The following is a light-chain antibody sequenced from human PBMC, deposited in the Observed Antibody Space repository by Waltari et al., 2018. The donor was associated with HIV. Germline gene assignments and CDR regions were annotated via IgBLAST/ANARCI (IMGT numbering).Light chain of an antibody. CDR2: GVN. CDR1: SRDVGAYNF. J-gene: IGLJ2*01. V-gene: IGLV2-8*01. Sequence: QSALTQPPSASGSPGQSVTFSCTGTSRDVGAYNFVSRYQQHPAKAPKLSIYGVNQRPSGVPDRFSGSKSGNTASLTVSGLQADDEADYYCSSYAGPNHLLFGGGTKLTVL. CDR3: SSYAGPNHLL.